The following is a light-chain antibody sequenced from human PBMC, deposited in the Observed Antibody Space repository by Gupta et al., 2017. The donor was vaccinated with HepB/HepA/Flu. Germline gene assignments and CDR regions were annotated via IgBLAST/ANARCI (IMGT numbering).Light chain of an antibody. J-gene: IGLJ2*01. CDR3: QAWDSSVV. V-gene: IGLV3-1*01. CDR1: KLGDKY. CDR2: QDN. Sequence: SYELTQPPSVSVSPGQTASITCSGDKLGDKYACWYQQKPGQSPVMVIYQDNKRPSGIPERFSGSNSGNTATLTISGTQAMDEADYYCQAWDSSVVFGGGTKRTVL.